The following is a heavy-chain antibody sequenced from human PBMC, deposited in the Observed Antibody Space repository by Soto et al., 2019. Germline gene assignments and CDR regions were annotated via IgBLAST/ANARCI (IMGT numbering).Heavy chain of an antibody. CDR3: AKDGGYYLFDY. CDR1: GFTFSSYG. CDR2: ISYDGSNK. Sequence: QVQLVESGGGVVQPGRSLRLSCAASGFTFSSYGMHWVRQAPGKGLEWVAVISYDGSNKYYADSVKGRFTISRDNSKNTRYLQMNSLRAEDTAVYYCAKDGGYYLFDYWGQGTLVTVSS. D-gene: IGHD3-22*01. V-gene: IGHV3-30*18. J-gene: IGHJ4*02.